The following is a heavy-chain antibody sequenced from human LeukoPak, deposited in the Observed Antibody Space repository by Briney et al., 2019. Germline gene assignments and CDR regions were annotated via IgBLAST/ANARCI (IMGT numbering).Heavy chain of an antibody. J-gene: IGHJ4*02. CDR3: ARASYSYDINGWVPFDY. CDR2: IYTSGST. CDR1: GGSISSGDNY. Sequence: SQTLSLTCTVSGGSISSGDNYWSWIRQPAGKGLEWIGRIYTSGSTNYNPSLKSRVTISGDTSKNQFSLRLSSVTAADTAVYYCARASYSYDINGWVPFDYWGQGTLVTVSS. D-gene: IGHD3-22*01. V-gene: IGHV4-61*02.